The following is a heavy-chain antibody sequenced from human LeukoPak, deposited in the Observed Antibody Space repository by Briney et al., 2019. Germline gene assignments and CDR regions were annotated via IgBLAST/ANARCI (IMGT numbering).Heavy chain of an antibody. J-gene: IGHJ6*02. Sequence: GGSLRLSCAASGSTFSSSAMHWVRQASGKGLEWVGRIRSKANSYATAYAASVKGRFTISRDDSKNTAYLQMNSLKTEDTAVYYCTRICSGGSCSAGYYYYGMDVWGQGTTVTVSS. CDR1: GSTFSSSA. CDR2: IRSKANSYAT. V-gene: IGHV3-73*01. CDR3: TRICSGGSCSAGYYYYGMDV. D-gene: IGHD2-15*01.